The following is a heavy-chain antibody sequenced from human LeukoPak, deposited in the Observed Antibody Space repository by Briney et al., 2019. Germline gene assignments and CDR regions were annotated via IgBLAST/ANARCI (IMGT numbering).Heavy chain of an antibody. V-gene: IGHV3-11*06. CDR1: GFTFSDYY. CDR3: ARRSIAPSEDLDY. Sequence: PGGSLRLSCAASGFTFSDYYMSWRRQAPGNGLEWVSYISSSSSYTNYADSVKGRFTISRDNAKNSLYLQMNSLRAEDTAVYYCARRSIAPSEDLDYWGQGTLVTVSS. D-gene: IGHD6-6*01. J-gene: IGHJ4*02. CDR2: ISSSSSYT.